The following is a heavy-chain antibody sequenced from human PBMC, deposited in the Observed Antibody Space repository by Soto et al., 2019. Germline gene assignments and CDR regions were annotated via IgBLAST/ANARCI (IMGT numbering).Heavy chain of an antibody. Sequence: GGSLKHSKKDSGFTFSSYAMSWVRQAPGKGLEWVSAISGSGGSTYYADSVKGRFTISRGNSKNTLYLQMNSLRAEDTAVYYCAKDLETNHDYGDFDPFDYWGQGTLVTVSS. V-gene: IGHV3-23*01. D-gene: IGHD4-17*01. CDR2: ISGSGGST. J-gene: IGHJ4*02. CDR1: GFTFSSYA. CDR3: AKDLETNHDYGDFDPFDY.